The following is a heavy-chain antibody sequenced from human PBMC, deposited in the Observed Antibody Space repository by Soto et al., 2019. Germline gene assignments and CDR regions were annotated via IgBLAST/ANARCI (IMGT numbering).Heavy chain of an antibody. J-gene: IGHJ4*02. CDR1: GFTFSSYG. V-gene: IGHV3-30*18. D-gene: IGHD2-15*01. CDR3: AKPRQITSLLLYYFDY. Sequence: QVQLVESGGGVVQPGRSLRLSCAASGFTFSSYGMHWVRQGPGKGLEWVAVISYDGSNKYYADSVKGRFTISRDNSKNTLYLQMNSLRAEDTAVYYCAKPRQITSLLLYYFDYWGQGTLVTVSS. CDR2: ISYDGSNK.